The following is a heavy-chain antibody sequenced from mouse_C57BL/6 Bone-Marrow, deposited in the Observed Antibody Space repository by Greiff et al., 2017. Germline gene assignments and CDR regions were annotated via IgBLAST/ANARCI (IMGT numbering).Heavy chain of an antibody. J-gene: IGHJ2*01. CDR2: ISSGGSYT. V-gene: IGHV5-6*01. CDR3: ARLPQMDY. Sequence: VQLKESGGDLVKPGGSLKLSCAASGFTFSSYGMSWVRQTPDKRLEWVATISSGGSYTYYPDSVKGRFTISRDNAKNTLYLQMSSLKSEDTAMYYCARLPQMDYWGQGTTLTVSS. CDR1: GFTFSSYG.